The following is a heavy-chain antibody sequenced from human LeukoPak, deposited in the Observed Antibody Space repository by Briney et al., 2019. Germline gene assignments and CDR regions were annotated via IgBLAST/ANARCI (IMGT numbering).Heavy chain of an antibody. Sequence: SETLSLTCTVAGASISSYYGSWIRQPPGKGLEWIGYIYYSGSTNYNPSLKSRVTISVDTSTNQFSLKLSSVTAADTAVYYCARRSVEMATKLGGAFDIWGQGTMVTVSS. V-gene: IGHV4-59*08. D-gene: IGHD5-24*01. CDR1: GASISSYY. CDR2: IYYSGST. J-gene: IGHJ3*02. CDR3: ARRSVEMATKLGGAFDI.